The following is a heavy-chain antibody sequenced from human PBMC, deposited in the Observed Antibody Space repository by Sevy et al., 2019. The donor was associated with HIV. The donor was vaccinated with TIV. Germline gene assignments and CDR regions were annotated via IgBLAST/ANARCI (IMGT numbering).Heavy chain of an antibody. Sequence: GGSLRLSCAASGFTFGTYDMHWVRQAPGKGLEWVAIISSDGSYRYYADSVRGRFSMSRDNSKNTMYLQFSGLLIEDTAVYYCAKNRPPGGSLFSRHGMDVWGRGTTVTVSS. CDR3: AKNRPPGGSLFSRHGMDV. D-gene: IGHD3-16*01. V-gene: IGHV3-30*18. CDR2: ISSDGSYR. CDR1: GFTFGTYD. J-gene: IGHJ6*02.